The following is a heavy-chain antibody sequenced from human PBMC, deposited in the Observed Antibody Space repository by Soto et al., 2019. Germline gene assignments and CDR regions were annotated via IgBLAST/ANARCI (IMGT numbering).Heavy chain of an antibody. CDR2: VYYLGST. J-gene: IGHJ4*02. CDR3: ARDGYDGSGSPYPAY. CDR1: GGSMSEYF. Sequence: SETLSLTCSVSGGSMSEYFWSWIRQSPERGLEWIGYVYYLGSTDYNPSLKSRVTISVDTSKRQLSLRLSSATAADAAIYYCARDGYDGSGSPYPAYWGPGTQVTVSS. D-gene: IGHD3-10*01. V-gene: IGHV4-59*01.